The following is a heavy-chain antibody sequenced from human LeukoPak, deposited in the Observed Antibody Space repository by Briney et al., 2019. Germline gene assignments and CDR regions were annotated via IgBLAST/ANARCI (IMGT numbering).Heavy chain of an antibody. Sequence: GGSLRLSCAVSGFTFSYAWMNWVRQAPGKGLEGVGRIRSKTDGGTTEDGAPVKGRFTISKDDSKNMLFLQMNSLKTEDTAVYYCATDLPYCSGTSCYNALYIWGQGKMVTVSS. D-gene: IGHD2-2*01. J-gene: IGHJ3*02. CDR1: GFTFSYAW. CDR2: IRSKTDGGTT. CDR3: ATDLPYCSGTSCYNALYI. V-gene: IGHV3-15*01.